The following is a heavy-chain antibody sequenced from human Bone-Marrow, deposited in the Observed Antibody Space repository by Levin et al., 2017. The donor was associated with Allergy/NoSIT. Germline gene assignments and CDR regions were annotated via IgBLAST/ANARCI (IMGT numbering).Heavy chain of an antibody. CDR3: ARVAPYYYDSSGYPASDAFDI. V-gene: IGHV4-31*03. CDR2: IYYSGST. J-gene: IGHJ3*02. CDR1: GGSISSGGYY. Sequence: SETLSLTCTVSGGSISSGGYYWSWIRQHPGKGLEWIGYIYYSGSTYYNPSLKSRVTISVDTSKNQFSLKLSSVTAADTAVYYCARVAPYYYDSSGYPASDAFDIWGQGTMVTVSS. D-gene: IGHD3-22*01.